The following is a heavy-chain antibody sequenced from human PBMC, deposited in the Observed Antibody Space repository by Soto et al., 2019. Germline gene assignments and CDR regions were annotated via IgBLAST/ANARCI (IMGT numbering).Heavy chain of an antibody. CDR2: XXXXXXXX. CDR3: XXEYVRPLDY. Sequence: QVKLVESGGGVVQPGRSLRLSCAASGFSFGRYGMHWVRQAPGKGLXXXXXXXXXXXXXXXADSVKGRFTISRDNSKXXXXXXXXXXXXXXXXXXXXXXEYVRPLDYWGQGTLVTVSS. CDR1: GFSFGRYG. J-gene: IGHJ4*02. V-gene: IGHV3-30*03. D-gene: IGHD6-6*01.